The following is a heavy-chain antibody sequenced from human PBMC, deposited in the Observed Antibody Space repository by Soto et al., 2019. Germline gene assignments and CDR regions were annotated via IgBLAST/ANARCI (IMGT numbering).Heavy chain of an antibody. CDR1: GFTFSSYA. V-gene: IGHV3-64*02. CDR3: ERGYDSSGYYYGMDV. Sequence: QPGGSLRLSCAASGFTFSSYAMHWVRQAPGKGLEYVSAISSNGGSTYYADSVKGRFTISRDNSKNTLYLQMGSLRAEDMAVYYCERGYDSSGYYYGMDVWGQGTKVTVSS. CDR2: ISSNGGST. J-gene: IGHJ6*02. D-gene: IGHD3-22*01.